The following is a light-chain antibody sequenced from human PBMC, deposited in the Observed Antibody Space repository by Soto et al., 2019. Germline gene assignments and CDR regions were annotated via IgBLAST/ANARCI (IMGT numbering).Light chain of an antibody. V-gene: IGLV2-8*01. Sequence: QSALTQPPSASGSPGQSVTISCTGTSSDVGGYNYVSWYQHRPGKAPKFLIYEVSQRPSGVPDRFSGSKSGNTASLTVSGLQAEDEADYFCSSYAGGNNFVVFGGGTQLTVL. CDR1: SSDVGGYNY. CDR3: SSYAGGNNFVV. CDR2: EVS. J-gene: IGLJ2*01.